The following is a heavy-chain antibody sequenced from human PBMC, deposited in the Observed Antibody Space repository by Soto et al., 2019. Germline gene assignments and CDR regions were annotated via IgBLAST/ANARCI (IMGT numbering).Heavy chain of an antibody. CDR3: AKDLGIAVAGPYYYYYYGMDV. V-gene: IGHV3-30*18. CDR2: ISYDGSNK. D-gene: IGHD6-19*01. CDR1: GFTFSSYG. J-gene: IGHJ6*02. Sequence: GGSLRLSCAASGFTFSSYGMHWVRQAPGKGLEWVAVISYDGSNKYYADSVKGRFTISRDNSKNTLYLQMNSLRAEDTAVYYCAKDLGIAVAGPYYYYYYGMDVWGQGTTVTVSS.